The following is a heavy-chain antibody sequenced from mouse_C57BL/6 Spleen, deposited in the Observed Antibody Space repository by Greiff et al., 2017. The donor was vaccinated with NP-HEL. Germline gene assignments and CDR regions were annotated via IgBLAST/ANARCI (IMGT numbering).Heavy chain of an antibody. CDR2: INPSTGGT. J-gene: IGHJ2*01. V-gene: IGHV1-42*01. D-gene: IGHD1-1*01. CDR3: ARRRSLITTVVGGNFDY. CDR1: GYSFTGYY. Sequence: EVKLMESGPELVKPGASVKISCKASGYSFTGYYMNWVKQSPEKSLEWIGEINPSTGGTPYNQKFKAKATLTVDKSSSTAYMQLKRLTSEDSAGYYSARRRSLITTVVGGNFDYWGQGTTLTVSS.